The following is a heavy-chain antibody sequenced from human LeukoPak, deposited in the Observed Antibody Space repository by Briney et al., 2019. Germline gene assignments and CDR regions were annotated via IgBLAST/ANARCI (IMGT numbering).Heavy chain of an antibody. V-gene: IGHV3-74*01. CDR3: ARAYCSSTSCYKGLDY. CDR1: GFAFSTSW. J-gene: IGHJ4*02. D-gene: IGHD2-2*02. CDR2: INSDGSTI. Sequence: GGSLRLSCAGSGFAFSTSWMHWVRQAPGQGLVRVSRINSDGSTINYADSVQGRFTISRDNAKSTLYLQMNSLRAEDTAVYYCARAYCSSTSCYKGLDYWGQGTLVTVSS.